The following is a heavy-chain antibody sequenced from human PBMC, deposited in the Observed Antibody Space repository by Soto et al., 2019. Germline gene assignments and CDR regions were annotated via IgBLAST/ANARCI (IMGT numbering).Heavy chain of an antibody. CDR1: GFTFSNAW. J-gene: IGHJ6*02. D-gene: IGHD3-9*01. CDR2: IKSKTDGGTT. Sequence: GGSLRLSCAASGFTFSNAWMNWVRQAPGKGLEWVGRIKSKTDGGTTDYAAPVKGRFTISRDDSKNTLYLQVNSLKTEDTAVYYCTTSTPLTGYYYYYYGMDVWGQGTTVTVSS. V-gene: IGHV3-15*07. CDR3: TTSTPLTGYYYYYYGMDV.